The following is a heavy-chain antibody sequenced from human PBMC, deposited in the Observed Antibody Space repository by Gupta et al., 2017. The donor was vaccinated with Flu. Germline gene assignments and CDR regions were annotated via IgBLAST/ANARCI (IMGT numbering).Heavy chain of an antibody. CDR2: ISTSGSAT. CDR1: GFTLSHYY. CDR3: ARAGGGLCSTSDCYSDY. V-gene: IGHV3-11*01. D-gene: IGHD2-2*01. J-gene: IGHJ4*02. Sequence: QVQLVESGGDLVKPGGSLRLSCAASGFTLSHYYMTWIRRAPGKGLEWVSYISTSGSATYYADSVKGRFTISRDNAKNSLYLQMNNLRPEDTAVYYCARAGGGLCSTSDCYSDYWGQGMVVTVSS.